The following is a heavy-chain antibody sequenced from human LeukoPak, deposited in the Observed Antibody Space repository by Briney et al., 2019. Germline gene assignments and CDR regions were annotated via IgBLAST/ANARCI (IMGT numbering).Heavy chain of an antibody. CDR3: ARLPYRDGVAQDY. V-gene: IGHV1-46*01. CDR1: GYXFTRYY. J-gene: IGHJ4*02. D-gene: IGHD3-16*02. CDR2: INPISGAT. Sequence: ASVKVSCKTSGYXFTRYYMQWVRQAPGHGLEWMGIINPISGATDYAQKFQGRVTMTRDTSTSTVYRELSSLRSEDTAMYYCARLPYRDGVAQDYWGQGTLVTVSP.